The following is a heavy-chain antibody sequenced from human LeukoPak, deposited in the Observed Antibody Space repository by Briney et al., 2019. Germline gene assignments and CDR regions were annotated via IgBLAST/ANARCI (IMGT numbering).Heavy chain of an antibody. D-gene: IGHD5-18*01. CDR2: INPNNGAT. J-gene: IGHJ4*02. CDR3: ARDYRLESGFSYGHGY. CDR1: GYTFNDYF. Sequence: ASVKVSCKASGYTFNDYFMHWVRQAPGQGLEWMGWINPNNGATNYAQKFQGRVTMTRDTSITTAYMELGSLRSDDTAVYYCARDYRLESGFSYGHGYWGQGTLLTVSS. V-gene: IGHV1-2*02.